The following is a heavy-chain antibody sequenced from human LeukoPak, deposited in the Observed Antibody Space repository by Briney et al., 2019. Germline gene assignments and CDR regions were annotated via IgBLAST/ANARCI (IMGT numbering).Heavy chain of an antibody. Sequence: SETLSLTCAAYGGSFSGYYWSWIRQPPGKGLEWIGEINHSGSTNYNPSLKSRVTISVDTSKNQFSLKLSSVTAADTAVYYCARDGGYNYADYWGQGTLVTVSS. CDR1: GGSFSGYY. D-gene: IGHD5-24*01. CDR2: INHSGST. J-gene: IGHJ4*02. CDR3: ARDGGYNYADY. V-gene: IGHV4-34*01.